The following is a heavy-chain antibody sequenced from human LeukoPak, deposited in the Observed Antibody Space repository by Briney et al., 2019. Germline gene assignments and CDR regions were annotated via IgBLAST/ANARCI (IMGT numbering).Heavy chain of an antibody. J-gene: IGHJ1*01. CDR2: VAFHGGTS. CDR1: DSIFRHYG. D-gene: IGHD3-16*02. Sequence: PGGSLRLSCAASDSIFRHYGMHWVRQAPGKGLEWVAYVAFHGGTSYYADSVKGRFTISRDNSKNRLFLHMSDLRVEDTAIYYCVVLPMDPSYHHNNRDYPTGADWGQGTLVTVST. V-gene: IGHV3-30*02. CDR3: VVLPMDPSYHHNNRDYPTGAD.